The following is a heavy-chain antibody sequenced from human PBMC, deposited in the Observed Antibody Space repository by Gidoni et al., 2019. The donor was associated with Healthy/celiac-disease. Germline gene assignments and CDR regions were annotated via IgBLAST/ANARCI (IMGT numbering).Heavy chain of an antibody. CDR3: ARDIMGYGGNSPVGY. V-gene: IGHV3-21*01. Sequence: EVQLVASGGGLVKPGGSLSLSCAASGFTFSRYSMNGVRQAPGKGLEWVSSISSSSSYIYYADSVKGRFTISRDNAKNSLYLQMNSLRAEDTAVYYCARDIMGYGGNSPVGYWGQGTLVTVSS. J-gene: IGHJ4*02. D-gene: IGHD4-17*01. CDR1: GFTFSRYS. CDR2: ISSSSSYI.